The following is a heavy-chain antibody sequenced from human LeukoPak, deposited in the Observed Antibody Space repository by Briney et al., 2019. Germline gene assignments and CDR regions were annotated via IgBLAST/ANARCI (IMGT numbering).Heavy chain of an antibody. J-gene: IGHJ4*02. CDR1: GFTFSSYS. CDR3: ARDLDPYYFDY. CDR2: ISSSSSYI. V-gene: IGHV3-21*01. Sequence: GGSLRLSCAASGFTFSSYSMNWVRQAPGKGLEWVSSISSSSSYIYYADSVKGRFTISRDNAKNSLYLQMNSPRAEDTAVYYCARDLDPYYFDYWGQGTLVTVSS. D-gene: IGHD1-1*01.